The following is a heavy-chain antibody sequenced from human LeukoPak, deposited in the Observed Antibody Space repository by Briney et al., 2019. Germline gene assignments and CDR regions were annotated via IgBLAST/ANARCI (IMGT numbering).Heavy chain of an antibody. CDR3: AKLGYCSGGSCYGIDY. CDR2: IRYDGSNK. CDR1: GFTFSSYG. D-gene: IGHD2-15*01. J-gene: IGHJ4*02. V-gene: IGHV3-30*02. Sequence: GGSLRLSCAASGFTFSSYGMHWVRQAPGKGLEWVAFIRYDGSNKYYADSVKGRFTISRDNSKNTLYLQMNSLRAEDTAVYYCAKLGYCSGGSCYGIDYWGQGTLVTVSS.